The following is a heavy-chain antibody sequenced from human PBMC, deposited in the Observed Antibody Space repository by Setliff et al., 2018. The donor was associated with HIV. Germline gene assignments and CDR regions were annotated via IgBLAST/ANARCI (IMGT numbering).Heavy chain of an antibody. J-gene: IGHJ6*02. CDR1: GYTFTAYG. V-gene: IGHV1-18*01. CDR2: ISTYSDET. Sequence: ASVKVSCKPSGYTFTAYGLSWVRQAPGQGLEWMGWISTYSDETSYAQTLQGRVTMTTDTSTRTAYMELRRLTFDDTAVYYCARDVEHMMDVWGQGTTVTVSS. CDR3: ARDVEHMMDV.